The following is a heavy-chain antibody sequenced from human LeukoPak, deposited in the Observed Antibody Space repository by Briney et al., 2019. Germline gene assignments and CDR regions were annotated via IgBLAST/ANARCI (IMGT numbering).Heavy chain of an antibody. V-gene: IGHV4-39*07. CDR1: GGSISSSSYY. CDR2: IYYSGST. J-gene: IGHJ5*02. Sequence: PSETLSLTCTVSGGSISSSSYYWGWIRQPPGKGLEWIGSIYYSGSTYYNPSLKSRVTISVDTSKNQFSLNLSSVTAADTAVYYCARDGTMVRGVIAGKTNWFDPWGHGTLVTVSS. CDR3: ARDGTMVRGVIAGKTNWFDP. D-gene: IGHD3-10*01.